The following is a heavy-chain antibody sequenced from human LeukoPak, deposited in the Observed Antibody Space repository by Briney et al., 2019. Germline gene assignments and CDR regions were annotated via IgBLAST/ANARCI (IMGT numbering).Heavy chain of an antibody. V-gene: IGHV3-11*01. D-gene: IGHD3-10*01. Sequence: GGSLRLSCAASGFTFSDYYMNWIRQAPGKGLEWVSYISSSGVTIYYADSVKGRFTISRDNAKNSLYLQMNSLRAEDTAIYYCARGHYGSGSYYNLDFWDQGTLVTVSS. CDR3: ARGHYGSGSYYNLDF. CDR1: GFTFSDYY. CDR2: ISSSGVTI. J-gene: IGHJ4*02.